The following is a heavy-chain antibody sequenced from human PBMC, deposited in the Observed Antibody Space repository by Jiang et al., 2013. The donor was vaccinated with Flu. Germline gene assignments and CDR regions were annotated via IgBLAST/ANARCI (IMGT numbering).Heavy chain of an antibody. J-gene: IGHJ4*02. D-gene: IGHD2-8*01. V-gene: IGHV1-3*01. CDR2: INAGNGNR. Sequence: YGAEVKKPGASVKVSCKASGYTFPNSAMHWVRQAPGQRLEWMGWINAGNGNRKYSQAFQGGLTLTRDTSASTAYTELISLRSEDTAVYYCAKDVNGHKHFDYWGQGTLVSVSS. CDR1: GYTFPNSA. CDR3: AKDVNGHKHFDY.